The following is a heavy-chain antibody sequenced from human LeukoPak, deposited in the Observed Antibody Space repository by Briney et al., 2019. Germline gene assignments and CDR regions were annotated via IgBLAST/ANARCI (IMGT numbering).Heavy chain of an antibody. CDR1: GYTFTGYY. CDR3: ARGERTYGMDV. V-gene: IGHV1-2*02. D-gene: IGHD1-26*01. CDR2: INPKSGGT. Sequence: ASVKVSCKASGYTFTGYYMHWVRQAPGQGLEWMGWINPKSGGTNYAQKFQGRVTMTRDTSISTAYMELSRLRSDDTAVYYCARGERTYGMDVWGQGTTVTVSS. J-gene: IGHJ6*02.